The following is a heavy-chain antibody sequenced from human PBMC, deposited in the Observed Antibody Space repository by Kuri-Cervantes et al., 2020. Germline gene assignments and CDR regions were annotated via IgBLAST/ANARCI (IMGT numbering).Heavy chain of an antibody. CDR3: ARGSDSSGYPNWFDP. Sequence: SETLSLTCTVSGGSISSGENYWSWIRQPPGKGLEWIGYIYYSGSTYYNPSLKSRVTISLDTSKNQFSLKLSSVTAADTAVYYCARGSDSSGYPNWFDPWGQGTLVTVSS. CDR1: GGSISSGENY. V-gene: IGHV4-30-4*01. D-gene: IGHD3-22*01. CDR2: IYYSGST. J-gene: IGHJ5*02.